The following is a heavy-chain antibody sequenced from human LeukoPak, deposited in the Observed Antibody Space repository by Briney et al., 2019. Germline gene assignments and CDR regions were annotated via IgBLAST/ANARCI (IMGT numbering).Heavy chain of an antibody. CDR3: VREGIYDSSGYYYYYYMDV. V-gene: IGHV4-59*11. J-gene: IGHJ6*03. D-gene: IGHD3-22*01. CDR2: IYYSGST. CDR1: GGSISSHY. Sequence: SETLSLTCTVSGGSISSHYWSWIRQPPGKGLEWIGYIYYSGSTNYNPSLKSRVTISVDTSKNQFSLKLSSVTAADTAVYYCVREGIYDSSGYYYYYYMDVWGKGTTVTVSS.